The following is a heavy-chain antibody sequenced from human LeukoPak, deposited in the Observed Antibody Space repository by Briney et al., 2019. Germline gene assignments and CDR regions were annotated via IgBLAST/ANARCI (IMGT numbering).Heavy chain of an antibody. Sequence: GGSLRLSCAASGLTFSTYGMNWVRQAPGKGLEWASTISTNSANTYYTDSVKGRFTISRDNSKDTLFMQMNSLRAEDTAVYYCAKGQSTIATRSFDSWGQGTLVTVSS. D-gene: IGHD6-6*01. V-gene: IGHV3-23*01. CDR3: AKGQSTIATRSFDS. CDR2: ISTNSANT. CDR1: GLTFSTYG. J-gene: IGHJ4*02.